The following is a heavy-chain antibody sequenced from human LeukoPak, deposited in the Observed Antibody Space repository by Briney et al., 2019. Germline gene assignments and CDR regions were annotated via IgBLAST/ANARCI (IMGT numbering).Heavy chain of an antibody. CDR1: GFTFSRSA. V-gene: IGHV3-23*01. Sequence: GGSLRLSCAASGFTFSRSAMSWVRQAPGKGLEWVSGISGSGGDTYYADSVKGRFTISRDNSKNTLYLQMNSLRAEDTAVYYCAKGDYGEPFDYWGQGTLVTVSS. J-gene: IGHJ4*02. CDR2: ISGSGGDT. D-gene: IGHD4-17*01. CDR3: AKGDYGEPFDY.